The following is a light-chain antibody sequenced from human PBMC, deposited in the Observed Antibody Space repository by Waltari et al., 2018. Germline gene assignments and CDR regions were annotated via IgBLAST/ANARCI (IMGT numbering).Light chain of an antibody. V-gene: IGLV1-47*01. CDR3: AAWDDSLSGRV. CDR2: RNT. Sequence: QSVLTQPPSMSGIPGQRVTISCSGSHSNIGSNFVYWYQQFPGMAPQLLCFRNTQRPSGVPDRFSASKAGASASLAISGLRSEDEADYYCAAWDDSLSGRVFGGGTKLTV. CDR1: HSNIGSNF. J-gene: IGLJ2*01.